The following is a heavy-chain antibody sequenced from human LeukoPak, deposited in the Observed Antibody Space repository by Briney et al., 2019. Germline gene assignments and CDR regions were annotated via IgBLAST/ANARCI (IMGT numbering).Heavy chain of an antibody. D-gene: IGHD2-8*01. CDR1: GGSFSGYY. V-gene: IGHV4-34*01. Sequence: SETLPLTCAVYGGSFSGYYWSWIRQPPGKGLEWIGEINHSGSTNYNPSLKSRVTISVDTSKNQFSLKLSSVTAADTAVYFCARPMEFCTINDCSTVPQDYYNYYGMDVWGQGTTVTVSS. CDR2: INHSGST. J-gene: IGHJ6*02. CDR3: ARPMEFCTINDCSTVPQDYYNYYGMDV.